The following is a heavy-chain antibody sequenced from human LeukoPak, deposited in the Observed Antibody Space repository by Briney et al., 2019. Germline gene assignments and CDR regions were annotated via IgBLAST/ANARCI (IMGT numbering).Heavy chain of an antibody. D-gene: IGHD5-18*01. CDR3: ARENVDTAIPY. V-gene: IGHV1-24*01. CDR2: FDPEDGET. CDR1: GYTLTELS. Sequence: ASVKVSCKVSGYTLTELSMHWVRQAPGKGLEWMGGFDPEDGETIYAQKFQGRVTMTRDTSTSTVYMELSSLRSEDTAVYYCARENVDTAIPYWGQGTLVTVSS. J-gene: IGHJ4*02.